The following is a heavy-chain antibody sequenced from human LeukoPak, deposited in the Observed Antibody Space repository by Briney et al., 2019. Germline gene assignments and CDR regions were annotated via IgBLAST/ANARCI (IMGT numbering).Heavy chain of an antibody. CDR1: GFTFSSYA. J-gene: IGHJ4*02. CDR3: AGGPQYTGSFPY. CDR2: ISGSGGST. V-gene: IGHV3-23*01. D-gene: IGHD1-26*01. Sequence: GASLRLSCAASGFTFSSYAMSWVRQAPGKGLEWVSAISGSGGSTYYADSVKGRFTISRDSAENALYLQMNNLGVDDTAVYFCAGGPQYTGSFPYWGQGTLVGVSS.